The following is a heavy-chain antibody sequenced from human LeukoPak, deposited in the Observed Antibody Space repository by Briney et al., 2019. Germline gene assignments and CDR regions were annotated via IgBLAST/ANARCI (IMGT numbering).Heavy chain of an antibody. V-gene: IGHV1-2*02. CDR2: INLHSDGT. D-gene: IGHD6-19*01. CDR3: ARGPEVKPWLVSLDY. CDR1: GYTFTVYY. Sequence: ASVKVSCNSSGYTFTVYYLHWVRHAPGQGLEWMGWINLHSDGTNYAQEFEGSVTMTRDTSISTAYMELSRLRSDDTAVYYCARGPEVKPWLVSLDYWGQGTLVTVSS. J-gene: IGHJ4*02.